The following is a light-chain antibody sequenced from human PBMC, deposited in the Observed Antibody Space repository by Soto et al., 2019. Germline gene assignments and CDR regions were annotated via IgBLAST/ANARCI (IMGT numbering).Light chain of an antibody. CDR3: QKRSNWPPT. CDR1: QSVSSY. CDR2: DAS. J-gene: IGKJ5*01. Sequence: ELVLTQSPATLSVSPGDSATLSCRASQSVSSYLAWYQQKPGQAPRLLIYDASNRATGIPDRFSGSGSGTDLTLTISRLEPEDFAVYYCQKRSNWPPTCGQGTRLEIK. V-gene: IGKV3-11*01.